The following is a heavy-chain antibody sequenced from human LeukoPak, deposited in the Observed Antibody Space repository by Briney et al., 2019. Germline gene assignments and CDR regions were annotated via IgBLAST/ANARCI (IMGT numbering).Heavy chain of an antibody. J-gene: IGHJ6*04. Sequence: PGGSLRLSCAASGFTFSNYWMSWVRQAPGKGLEWVANIKQDGSEKYYVDSVKGRFTISRDDAKNSLYLQMNSLRAEDTAFYYCARKAYGTDVWGKGTTVTVSS. CDR3: ARKAYGTDV. CDR2: IKQDGSEK. V-gene: IGHV3-7*03. CDR1: GFTFSNYW.